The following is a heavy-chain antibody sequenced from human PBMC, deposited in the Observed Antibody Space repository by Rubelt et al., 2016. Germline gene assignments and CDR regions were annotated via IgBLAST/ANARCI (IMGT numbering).Heavy chain of an antibody. CDR1: GGSFSGYY. CDR2: INHSGDT. D-gene: IGHD1-26*01. CDR3: ARGQSPRDLLRSGWGLFFDA. J-gene: IGHJ4*02. Sequence: QVQLQQWGAGLLKPSETLSLTCAVYGGSFSGYYWSWIRPPPVKGLEWIGEINHSGDTNYNPSHKSRVVVSVDTSKNQFSLKVHSVTAADTAVYYCARGQSPRDLLRSGWGLFFDAWGQGNVVAVSS. V-gene: IGHV4-34*01.